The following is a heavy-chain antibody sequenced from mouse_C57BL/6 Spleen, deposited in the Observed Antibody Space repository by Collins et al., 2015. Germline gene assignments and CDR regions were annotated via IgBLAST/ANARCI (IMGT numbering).Heavy chain of an antibody. CDR1: GFSLTSYD. J-gene: IGHJ2*01. V-gene: IGHV2-9-2*01. D-gene: IGHD1-1*01. CDR2: IWTGGGT. Sequence: QVQLKESGPGLVAPSQSLSITCTVSGFSLTSYDISWIRQPPGKGLEWLGVIWTGGGTNYNSAFMSRLSISKDNSKSQVFLKMNSLQTDDTAIYYCVRERVPPYYGFDYWGQGTTLTVSS. CDR3: VRERVPPYYGFDY.